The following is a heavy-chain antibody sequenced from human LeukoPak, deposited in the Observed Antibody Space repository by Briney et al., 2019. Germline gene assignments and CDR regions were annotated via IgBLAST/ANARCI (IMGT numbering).Heavy chain of an antibody. J-gene: IGHJ6*03. CDR1: GGSINSYY. CDR3: AGDQNFAMDV. Sequence: SETLSLTCTVSGGSINSYYWSWIRQPPGKGLEWIGYIYYSGSTNYNPSLKSRVTISVDPSKNQFSLRLSSVTAADTAVYYCAGDQNFAMDVWGKGTTVTVSS. CDR2: IYYSGST. V-gene: IGHV4-59*01.